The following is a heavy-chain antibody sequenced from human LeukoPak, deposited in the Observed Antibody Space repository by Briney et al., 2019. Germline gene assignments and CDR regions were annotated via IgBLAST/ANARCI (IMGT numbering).Heavy chain of an antibody. CDR1: AASIRSNH. CDR3: ARRFYYDGHHDS. D-gene: IGHD3-22*01. Sequence: SETLSLTCTVSAASIRSNHGSWIRQPPGKGLEWIVYIYSTGSTCYNPSLKSRVTISVYTSKNQFSLNLTSVTAADTAVYYCARRFYYDGHHDSWGQGTLVTVSS. J-gene: IGHJ4*02. CDR2: IYSTGST. V-gene: IGHV4-59*08.